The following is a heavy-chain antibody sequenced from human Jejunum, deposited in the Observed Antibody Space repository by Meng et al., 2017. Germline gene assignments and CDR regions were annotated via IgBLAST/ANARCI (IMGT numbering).Heavy chain of an antibody. J-gene: IGHJ5*02. CDR2: TYYRSNWYN. CDR3: ARRGRYVDTPSLGDWFDH. CDR1: WDSVPSHSAA. V-gene: IGHV6-1*01. D-gene: IGHD5-18*01. Sequence: SQTLSLTCAISWDSVPSHSAAWNWIRQSPSKGLEWLGRTYYRSNWYNEYALSVKRRITINPDTSKKRFSLQLSSVTPEDTAVYNCARRGRYVDTPSLGDWFDHWGQGTVVTVSS.